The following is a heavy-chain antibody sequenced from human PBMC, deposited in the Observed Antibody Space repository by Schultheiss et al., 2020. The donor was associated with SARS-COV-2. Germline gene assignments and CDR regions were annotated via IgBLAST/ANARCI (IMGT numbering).Heavy chain of an antibody. CDR2: INPNSGGT. Sequence: ASVKVSCKASGYTFTSYGISWVRQAPGQGLEWMGWINPNSGGTNYVQKFQGWVTMTRDTSISTAYMELSRLRSDDTAVYYCARDRGIAVAGIEDYWGQGTLVTVSS. V-gene: IGHV1-2*04. D-gene: IGHD6-19*01. CDR3: ARDRGIAVAGIEDY. CDR1: GYTFTSYG. J-gene: IGHJ4*02.